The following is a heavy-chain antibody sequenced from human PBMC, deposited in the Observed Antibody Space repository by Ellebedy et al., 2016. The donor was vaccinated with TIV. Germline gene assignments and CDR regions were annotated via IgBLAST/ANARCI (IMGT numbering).Heavy chain of an antibody. V-gene: IGHV4-61*01. CDR2: FYYSGST. CDR3: ARSMRGTAGGTPFDY. CDR1: GGSVSSGSYF. J-gene: IGHJ4*02. Sequence: SETLSLXCTVSGGSVSSGSYFWSWIRQPPGKGLEWIGYFYYSGSTKYNPSLKSRVTISVDTSKNQFSLEVTSVTAADTAVYYCARSMRGTAGGTPFDYWGQGTLVTVSS. D-gene: IGHD2-15*01.